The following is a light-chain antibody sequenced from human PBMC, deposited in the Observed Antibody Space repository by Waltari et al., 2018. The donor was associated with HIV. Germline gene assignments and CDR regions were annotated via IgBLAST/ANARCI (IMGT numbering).Light chain of an antibody. CDR1: SSDVGRYDY. CDR2: DVT. Sequence: QSALTQPRSVSGSPGQSVTISCAGSSSDVGRYDYVSWYQQLQGNAPKVIIYDVTKRPSGVPVRFAGSKSGNTAFLTISGLQAEDEADYYCCSYAASYIYVFGVGTKVTVL. CDR3: CSYAASYIYV. J-gene: IGLJ1*01. V-gene: IGLV2-11*01.